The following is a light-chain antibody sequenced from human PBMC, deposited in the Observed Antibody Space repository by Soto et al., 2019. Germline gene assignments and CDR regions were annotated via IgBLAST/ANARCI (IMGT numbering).Light chain of an antibody. J-gene: IGKJ2*01. Sequence: ENVLTQSPGTLSLSPGERATLSCRASQSVSSSYLAWYQQKPGQAPRLLIYGASNRATGIPDRFSGSGSGTDFTLTISRLEPEDFAVFYCHQYGISPYTFVQGTKLEIK. CDR3: HQYGISPYT. V-gene: IGKV3-20*01. CDR2: GAS. CDR1: QSVSSSY.